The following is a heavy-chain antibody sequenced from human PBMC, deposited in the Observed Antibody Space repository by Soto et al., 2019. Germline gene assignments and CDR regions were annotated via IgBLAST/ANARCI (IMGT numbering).Heavy chain of an antibody. CDR3: ARDISFGIAATHCYSYGMDV. D-gene: IGHD2-15*01. J-gene: IGHJ6*02. CDR1: GYTFTSYG. V-gene: IGHV1-18*04. Sequence: ASVTVSCKASGYTFTSYGISWVRQAPGQGLEWMGWISAYNGNTNYAQKLQGRVTMTTDTSTSTAYMGLRSLRSDDTAVYYCARDISFGIAATHCYSYGMDVWGQGTTGSVSS. CDR2: ISAYNGNT.